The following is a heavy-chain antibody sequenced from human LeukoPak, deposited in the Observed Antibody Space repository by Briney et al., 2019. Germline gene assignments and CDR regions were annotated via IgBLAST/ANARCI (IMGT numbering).Heavy chain of an antibody. Sequence: GGSPKLSRAASGFAFNTYCMNWIRQAPGEGLEWVANINEEGSEKSYVDSVVGRFTISRDNDKNSLYLQMNSLRAEDTAVYFCVREYFYNSSGYQALRYWGQGTRVTVSS. J-gene: IGHJ4*02. V-gene: IGHV3-7*01. CDR1: GFAFNTYC. CDR2: INEEGSEK. CDR3: VREYFYNSSGYQALRY. D-gene: IGHD3-22*01.